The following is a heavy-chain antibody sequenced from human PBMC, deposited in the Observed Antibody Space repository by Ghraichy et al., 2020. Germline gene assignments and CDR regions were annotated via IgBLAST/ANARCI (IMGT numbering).Heavy chain of an antibody. CDR1: GFTFSSFA. J-gene: IGHJ4*02. CDR2: ITATSAYI. V-gene: IGHV3-21*01. D-gene: IGHD5-18*01. CDR3: ARGMYSDGQFDY. Sequence: GGSLRLSCAASGFTFSSFAMNWVRQAPGKGLEWVLSITATSAYIYYADSVKGRFTISRDNAKESLYLQMNSLGDEDTAVYYCARGMYSDGQFDYWGQGALVTVSS.